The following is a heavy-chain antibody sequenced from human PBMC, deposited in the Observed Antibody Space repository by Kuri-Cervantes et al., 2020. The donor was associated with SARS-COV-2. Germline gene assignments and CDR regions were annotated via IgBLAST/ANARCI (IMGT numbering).Heavy chain of an antibody. J-gene: IGHJ6*03. V-gene: IGHV4-39*01. Sequence: SQTLSLTCAFCCVSFSSYYWGWIRQPPGKGLGWIGSIYYSGSTYYNPSLKSRVTISVDTSKNQFSLKLSSVTAADTAVYYCARQRYSGYGPYYYYYMDVWGKGTTVTVSS. CDR2: IYYSGST. CDR1: CVSFSSYY. D-gene: IGHD5-12*01. CDR3: ARQRYSGYGPYYYYYMDV.